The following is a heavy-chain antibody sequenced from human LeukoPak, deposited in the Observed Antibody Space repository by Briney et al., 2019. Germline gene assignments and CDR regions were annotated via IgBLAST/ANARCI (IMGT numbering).Heavy chain of an antibody. Sequence: PGGSLRLSCAASGFTFSSYEMNWVRQAPGKGLEWVSYISSSGSTIYYADSVKGRFTISRDNAKNSLYLQMNSLRAEDTAVYYCARVRQQLVAYYYYMDVWGKGTTVTVSS. J-gene: IGHJ6*03. CDR1: GFTFSSYE. CDR3: ARVRQQLVAYYYYMDV. CDR2: ISSSGSTI. V-gene: IGHV3-48*03. D-gene: IGHD6-13*01.